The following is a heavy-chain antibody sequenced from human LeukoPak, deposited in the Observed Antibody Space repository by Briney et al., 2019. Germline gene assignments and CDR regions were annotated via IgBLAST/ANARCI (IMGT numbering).Heavy chain of an antibody. V-gene: IGHV1-18*01. Sequence: GGSAKVSCKTSGYTFTTYGISWVRQAPGQGLEWMGWISGYNGNTNYAQKFQGRVTMTTDTSTSTAYMELRSLRFDDTAVYYCATVGKYGNWGQGTLVTVST. CDR3: ATVGKYGN. CDR2: ISGYNGNT. CDR1: GYTFTTYG. D-gene: IGHD1-26*01. J-gene: IGHJ4*02.